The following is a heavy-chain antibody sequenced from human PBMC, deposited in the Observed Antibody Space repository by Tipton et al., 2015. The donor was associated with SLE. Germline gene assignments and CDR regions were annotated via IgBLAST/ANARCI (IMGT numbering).Heavy chain of an antibody. V-gene: IGHV4-61*02. D-gene: IGHD1-26*01. CDR3: ARTSGSYHNYYFDY. Sequence: TLSLTCTVSGGAISSGTYYWSWIRQTAGKGLEWIGRIYHSGSTNYNPSLKTRVTMSVDTSKNQFSLSPSSVTAADTAVYYCARTSGSYHNYYFDYWGQGTLVTVSS. CDR1: GGAISSGTYY. J-gene: IGHJ4*02. CDR2: IYHSGST.